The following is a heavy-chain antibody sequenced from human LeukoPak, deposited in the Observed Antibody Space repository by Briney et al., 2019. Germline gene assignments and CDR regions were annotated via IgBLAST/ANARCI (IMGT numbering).Heavy chain of an antibody. V-gene: IGHV3-7*01. J-gene: IGHJ4*02. Sequence: QAGGSLRLSCAASRFTFSNYWMSWVRQAPGKGLEWVAKIKQDGSQRYYVDSVTGRFTISRDNAKNSLYLQMNSLRADDTAVYYCARGFCTSGRCSKYDYWGQGTLVTVSS. CDR1: RFTFSNYW. D-gene: IGHD2-15*01. CDR3: ARGFCTSGRCSKYDY. CDR2: IKQDGSQR.